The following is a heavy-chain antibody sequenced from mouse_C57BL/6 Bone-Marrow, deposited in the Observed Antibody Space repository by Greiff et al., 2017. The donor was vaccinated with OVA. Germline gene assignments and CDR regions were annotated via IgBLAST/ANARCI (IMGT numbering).Heavy chain of an antibody. V-gene: IGHV1-39*01. CDR3: ARSDSNDVQAWFAY. Sequence: VQLQQSGPELVKPGASVKLSCKASGYSFTDYNMNWVKQSTGKSLEWIGVINPDYGTTSYNQKFKGKATLTVDKSSSTAYMQLNSLTSEDSAVDDCARSDSNDVQAWFAYWGQGTLVTVSA. CDR2: INPDYGTT. CDR1: GYSFTDYN. D-gene: IGHD2-12*01. J-gene: IGHJ3*01.